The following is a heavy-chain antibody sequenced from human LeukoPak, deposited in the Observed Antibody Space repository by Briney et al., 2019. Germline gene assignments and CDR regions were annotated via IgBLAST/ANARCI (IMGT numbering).Heavy chain of an antibody. J-gene: IGHJ6*02. Sequence: GGSLRLSCAASGFTVSSNYMSWVRQAPGKGLEWVSVIYSGGSTYYADSVKGRFTISRDNSKNTLYLQMNSLRAEDTAVYYCARDEGFYGDSPPGMDVWGQGTTVTVSS. D-gene: IGHD4-17*01. V-gene: IGHV3-66*01. CDR1: GFTVSSNY. CDR2: IYSGGST. CDR3: ARDEGFYGDSPPGMDV.